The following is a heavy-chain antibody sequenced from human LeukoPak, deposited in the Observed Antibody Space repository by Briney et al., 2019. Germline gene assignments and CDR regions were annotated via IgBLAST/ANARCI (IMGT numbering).Heavy chain of an antibody. CDR3: AKDSFRAGELLGGPFDY. J-gene: IGHJ4*02. CDR1: GFTFSTFA. CDR2: IFPSGGEI. Sequence: RPGGSLRLSCAASGFTFSTFAMIWVRQPPGKGLEWVSSIFPSGGEIHYADSVKGRFTISRDNAKNSLYLQMNSLRAEDTALYYCAKDSFRAGELLGGPFDYWGQGTLVTVSS. V-gene: IGHV3-23*01. D-gene: IGHD3-10*01.